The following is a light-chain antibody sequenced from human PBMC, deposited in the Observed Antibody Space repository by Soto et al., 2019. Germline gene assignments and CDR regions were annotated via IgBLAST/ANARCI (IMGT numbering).Light chain of an antibody. CDR2: GAS. V-gene: IGKV1-39*01. CDR3: QLSHTTLT. J-gene: IGKJ5*01. CDR1: QTIATS. Sequence: DIQLTQSPSSLSASVGDRVTISCRASQTIATSLNWYQQKPGKAPKLLIYGASTLQSGVPSRFSGSGSGADFTLTISSLQPEDSATYYCQLSHTTLTFGQGTRLEIK.